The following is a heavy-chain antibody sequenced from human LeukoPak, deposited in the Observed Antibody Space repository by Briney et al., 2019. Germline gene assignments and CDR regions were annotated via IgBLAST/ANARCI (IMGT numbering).Heavy chain of an antibody. J-gene: IGHJ4*02. CDR1: GFTFSSYW. V-gene: IGHV3-74*01. D-gene: IGHD2-2*01. Sequence: GGSLRLSCAASGFTFSSYWMHWVRQAPGKGLVWVSRVSTDGNIISYADSVKGRFTISRDNAKNTVYLQMNSLRAEDTAVYYCASVRSFVVVPATMNIWGQGTLVTVSS. CDR3: ASVRSFVVVPATMNI. CDR2: VSTDGNII.